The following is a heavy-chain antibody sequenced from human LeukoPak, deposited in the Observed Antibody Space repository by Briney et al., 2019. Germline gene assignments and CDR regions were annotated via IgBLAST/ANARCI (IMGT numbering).Heavy chain of an antibody. V-gene: IGHV3-33*01. J-gene: IGHJ4*02. D-gene: IGHD1-26*01. CDR3: ARDLMGEDNY. Sequence: GGSLRLSCAASGFGMHWVRQAPGKGLEWVASIWYDGSNKYYSDSVKGRFTISRDNSKNTLYLQMNSLRAEDTAVYYCARDLMGEDNYWGQGTLVTVSS. CDR2: IWYDGSNK. CDR1: GFG.